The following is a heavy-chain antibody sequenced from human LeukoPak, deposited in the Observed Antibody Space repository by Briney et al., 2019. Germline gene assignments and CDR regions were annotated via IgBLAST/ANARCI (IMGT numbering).Heavy chain of an antibody. CDR1: GFTFSSYA. J-gene: IGHJ4*02. CDR3: AKSRGESRGASNY. V-gene: IGHV3-23*01. Sequence: GGSLRLSCAASGFTFSSYAMNWVRQAPGKGLQWVSFISGSGDTTYYADSVKGRFTISRDSSKNTLYLQMNSLRAEDTAVYYCAKSRGESRGASNYWGQGTLVTVSS. CDR2: ISGSGDTT. D-gene: IGHD1-26*01.